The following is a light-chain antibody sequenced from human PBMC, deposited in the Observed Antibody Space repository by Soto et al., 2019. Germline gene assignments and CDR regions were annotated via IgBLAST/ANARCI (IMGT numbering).Light chain of an antibody. CDR3: QQYDSYPPT. V-gene: IGKV1-8*01. CDR1: QGISSY. Sequence: AIRMTQSPSSFSASTGDRVTITCRASQGISSYLAWYQQKPEKAPKLLIYAASTLQSGVSSRFSGSGSGTDFTLSISCLQSEDFATYYCQQYDSYPPTFGHGTKVEIK. CDR2: AAS. J-gene: IGKJ1*01.